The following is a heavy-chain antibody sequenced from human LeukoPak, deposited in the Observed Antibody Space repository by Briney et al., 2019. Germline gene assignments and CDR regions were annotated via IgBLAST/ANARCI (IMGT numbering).Heavy chain of an antibody. CDR1: GYTFTSYD. CDR3: ARERRATLDAFDI. J-gene: IGHJ3*02. Sequence: ASVKVSCKASGYTFTSYDINWVRQATGQGLEWMGWMNPNSGNTGYAQKFQGRVTMTRNTSISTAYMELSSLRSEDTAVYYCARERRATLDAFDIWAKGQWSPSLQ. D-gene: IGHD1-26*01. V-gene: IGHV1-8*01. CDR2: MNPNSGNT.